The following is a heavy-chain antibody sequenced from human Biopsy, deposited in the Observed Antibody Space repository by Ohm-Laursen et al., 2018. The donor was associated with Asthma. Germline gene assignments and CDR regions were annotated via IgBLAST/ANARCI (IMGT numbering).Heavy chain of an antibody. V-gene: IGHV3-53*01. CDR3: ARGDSSICSHYYFDY. CDR1: GFAVSRDY. D-gene: IGHD3-22*01. Sequence: SLRLSCAASGFAVSRDYMFWVRQAPGKGLEWVSVIYSGGTSHTADSVRGRFTISRDYSKNTLYLQMHSLRAEDTAVYYCARGDSSICSHYYFDYWGQGTLVTVSP. CDR2: IYSGGTS. J-gene: IGHJ4*02.